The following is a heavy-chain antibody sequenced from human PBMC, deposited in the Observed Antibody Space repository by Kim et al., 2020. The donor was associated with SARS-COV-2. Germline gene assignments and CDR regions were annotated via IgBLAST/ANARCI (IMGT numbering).Heavy chain of an antibody. CDR1: GGTFSSYA. Sequence: SVKVSCKASGGTFSSYAISWVRQAPGQGLEWMGGIIPIFGTANYAQKFQGRVTITADESTSTAYMELSSLRSEDTAVYYCAGDMQPDYDFWSGYHSSYYDGMDVWGQGTTVTVSS. CDR3: AGDMQPDYDFWSGYHSSYYDGMDV. V-gene: IGHV1-69*13. D-gene: IGHD3-3*01. CDR2: IIPIFGTA. J-gene: IGHJ6*02.